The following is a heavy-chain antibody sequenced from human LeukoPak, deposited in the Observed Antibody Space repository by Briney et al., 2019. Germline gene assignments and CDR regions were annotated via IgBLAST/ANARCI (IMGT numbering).Heavy chain of an antibody. CDR3: TRGGSYFEK. D-gene: IGHD3-10*01. V-gene: IGHV3-48*02. CDR2: ITSSSSSK. J-gene: IGHJ4*02. Sequence: GGSLRLSCVGSGYDFKRYSMNWVRQAPGKGLEWISYITSSSSSKFYAASVRGRFTISRDNAMNSMYLQMNSLRDEDTAVYYCTRGGSYFEKWGQGSLVTVTS. CDR1: GYDFKRYS.